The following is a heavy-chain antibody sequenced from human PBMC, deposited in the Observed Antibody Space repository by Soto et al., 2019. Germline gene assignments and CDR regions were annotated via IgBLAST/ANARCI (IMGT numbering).Heavy chain of an antibody. CDR3: AKDWEDYDRRGYYFY. V-gene: IGHV3-23*01. CDR1: GFTFSSYA. CDR2: ISGSGGST. D-gene: IGHD3-22*01. Sequence: GGSLRLSCAASGFTFSSYAMSWVRQAPGKGLEWVSAISGSGGSTYYADSVKGRFTISRDNSKNTLYLQMNSLRAEDTAGYYCAKDWEDYDRRGYYFYWGQGTLVTVSS. J-gene: IGHJ4*02.